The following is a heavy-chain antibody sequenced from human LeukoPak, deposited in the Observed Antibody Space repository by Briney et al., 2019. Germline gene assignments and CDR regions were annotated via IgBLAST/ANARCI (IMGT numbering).Heavy chain of an antibody. CDR2: IYYSGST. Sequence: SETLSLTCTVSGGSISSGGYYWSWIRQHPGKGLEWIGYIYYSGSTYYNPSLKSRVTISVDTSKNQFSLKLSSVTAADTAGYYCAKEGITGTTGFDYWGKGTLVTVSS. D-gene: IGHD1-7*01. CDR3: AKEGITGTTGFDY. CDR1: GGSISSGGYY. V-gene: IGHV4-31*03. J-gene: IGHJ4*02.